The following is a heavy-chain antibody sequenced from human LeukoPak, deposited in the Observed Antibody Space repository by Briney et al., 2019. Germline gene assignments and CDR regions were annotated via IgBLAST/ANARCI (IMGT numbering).Heavy chain of an antibody. CDR3: AKDAGGTTDY. CDR2: ISYDGSNK. D-gene: IGHD3-10*01. V-gene: IGHV3-30*18. CDR1: GFTFSSYG. Sequence: GGSLRLSCAASGFTFSSYGMHWVRRAPGKGLEWVAVISYDGSNKYYADSVKGRFTISRDNSKNTLYLQMNSLRAEDTAVYYCAKDAGGTTDYWGQGTLVTVSS. J-gene: IGHJ4*02.